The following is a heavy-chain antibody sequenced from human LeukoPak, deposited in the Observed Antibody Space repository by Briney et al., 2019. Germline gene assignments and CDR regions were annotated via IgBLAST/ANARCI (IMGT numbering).Heavy chain of an antibody. D-gene: IGHD2-15*01. Sequence: ETLSLTCTVSGGSISSSSYYWGWIRQPPGKGLEWVSSISSSSSYIYYADSVKGRFTISRDNAKNSLYLQMNSLRAEDTAVYYCARTTEYCSGGSCYGVFGYWGQGTLVTVSS. J-gene: IGHJ4*02. CDR1: GGSISSSS. V-gene: IGHV3-21*01. CDR3: ARTTEYCSGGSCYGVFGY. CDR2: ISSSSSYI.